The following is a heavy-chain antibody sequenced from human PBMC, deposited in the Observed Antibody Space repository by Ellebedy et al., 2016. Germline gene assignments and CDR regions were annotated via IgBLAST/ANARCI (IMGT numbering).Heavy chain of an antibody. CDR2: ISAGGETT. J-gene: IGHJ4*02. CDR3: RQGHYADY. V-gene: IGHV3-23*01. CDR1: GIAFSDFF. Sequence: GESLKISXATSGIAFSDFFMGWVRRAPGKGLEWVATISAGGETTYLADSVRGRFTVSRDNSRNTVYLRMSNLRVEDTALYYCRQGHYADYWGQGTLVTVSS.